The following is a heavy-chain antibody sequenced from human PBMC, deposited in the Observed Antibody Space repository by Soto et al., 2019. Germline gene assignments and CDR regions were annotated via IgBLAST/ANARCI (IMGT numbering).Heavy chain of an antibody. D-gene: IGHD1-26*01. CDR1: GFTVSSNY. Sequence: EVQLVESGGGLVQPGESLRLSCAASGFTVSSNYMSWVRQAPGKGLEWVSIIYSGGSTYYADSVKGRFTISRDNSKNTLYLQMNSLRAEDTAVYYCARERIVGATNTFDYWGQGTLVTVSS. CDR3: ARERIVGATNTFDY. J-gene: IGHJ4*02. V-gene: IGHV3-66*01. CDR2: IYSGGST.